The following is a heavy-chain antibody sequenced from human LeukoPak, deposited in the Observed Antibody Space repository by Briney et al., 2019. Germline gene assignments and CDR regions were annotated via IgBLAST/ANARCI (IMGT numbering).Heavy chain of an antibody. D-gene: IGHD3-3*01. CDR2: ISTDGSST. CDR3: VRLLDRDY. J-gene: IGHJ4*02. Sequence: GGSLRLSCAASGSTFSNYWMHWVRQAPGKGLVWVSRISTDGSSTNYADSVKGRFTISRDNARNTVYLQMNSLRAEDTAVYYCVRLLDRDYWGQGTLVTVSS. CDR1: GSTFSNYW. V-gene: IGHV3-74*01.